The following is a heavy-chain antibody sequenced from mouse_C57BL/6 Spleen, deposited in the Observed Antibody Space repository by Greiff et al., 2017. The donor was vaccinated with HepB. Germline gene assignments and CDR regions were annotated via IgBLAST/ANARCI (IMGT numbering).Heavy chain of an antibody. D-gene: IGHD3-3*01. Sequence: EVKLVESGPGLVKPSQSLSLTCSVTGYSITSGYYWNWIRQFPGNKLEWMGYISYDGSNNYNPSLKNRISITRDTSKNQFFLKLNSVTTEDTATYYCARGGDVAWFAYWGQGTLVTVSA. V-gene: IGHV3-6*01. CDR2: ISYDGSN. CDR1: GYSITSGYY. CDR3: ARGGDVAWFAY. J-gene: IGHJ3*01.